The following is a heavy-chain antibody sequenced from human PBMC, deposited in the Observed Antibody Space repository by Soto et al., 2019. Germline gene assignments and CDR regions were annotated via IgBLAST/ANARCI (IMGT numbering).Heavy chain of an antibody. CDR2: ISYDGSNR. CDR1: GFTFSSYG. CDR3: AKGVPHSRGWYPWSDP. Sequence: GGSLRLSCAASGFTFSSYGMHWVRQAPGKGLEWVAVISYDGSNRYYADSVKGRFTISRDNSKNTLYLQMNSLRAEDTAVYYCAKGVPHSRGWYPWSDPWGPGTLGTVSS. D-gene: IGHD6-19*01. J-gene: IGHJ5*02. V-gene: IGHV3-30*18.